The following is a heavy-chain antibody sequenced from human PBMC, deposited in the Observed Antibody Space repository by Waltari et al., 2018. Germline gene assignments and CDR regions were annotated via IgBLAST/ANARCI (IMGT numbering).Heavy chain of an antibody. CDR3: ARFDFRTGSYY. CDR1: GFTVSNNY. Sequence: EVQLVESGGGLIQPGGSLRLSCAVSGFTVSNNYMSWVRKAPGKGVEWVSVIYRGGSTYYADSVKGRFTISRDSSENTVYLQMSSLRAEDTALYYCARFDFRTGSYYWGQGTLVTVSS. CDR2: IYRGGST. J-gene: IGHJ4*02. D-gene: IGHD3-3*01. V-gene: IGHV3-53*01.